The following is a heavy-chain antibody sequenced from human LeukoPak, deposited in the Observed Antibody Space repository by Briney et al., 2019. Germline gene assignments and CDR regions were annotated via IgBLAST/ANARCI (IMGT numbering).Heavy chain of an antibody. CDR1: GFTVSSNY. Sequence: GGSLRLSCAASGFTVSSNYTSWVRQAPGKGLEWVSVISGSGGRTYYADSVKGRFTISRDNSKNTLYVQMNSLRAEDTAVYYCAKDLLAATIDYYFDYWGQGTLVTVSS. CDR2: ISGSGGRT. J-gene: IGHJ4*02. V-gene: IGHV3-23*01. D-gene: IGHD5-12*01. CDR3: AKDLLAATIDYYFDY.